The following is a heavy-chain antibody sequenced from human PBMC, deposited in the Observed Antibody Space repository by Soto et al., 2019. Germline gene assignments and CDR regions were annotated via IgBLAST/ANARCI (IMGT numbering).Heavy chain of an antibody. CDR1: GFTFSSYW. Sequence: GGSLRLSCAASGFTFSSYWMRWVRQAPGKGLEWVANIKQDGSEKYYVDSVKGRFTISRDNAKNSLYLQMNSLRAEDTAVYYCARDQGLYSNYYYYGMDVWGQGTTVTVSS. D-gene: IGHD3-16*02. CDR3: ARDQGLYSNYYYYGMDV. CDR2: IKQDGSEK. J-gene: IGHJ6*02. V-gene: IGHV3-7*01.